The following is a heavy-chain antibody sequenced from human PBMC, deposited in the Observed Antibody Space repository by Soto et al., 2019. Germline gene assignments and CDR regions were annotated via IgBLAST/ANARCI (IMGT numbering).Heavy chain of an antibody. Sequence: ASVKVSCKASGYTFTSYGISWVRQAPGQGLEWMGWISAYNGNTNYAQKLQGRVTMTTDTSTSTAYMELRSLRSDDTAVYYCASPAPRTTETSVYAFDIWGQGTMVTVSS. CDR1: GYTFTSYG. CDR2: ISAYNGNT. D-gene: IGHD4-17*01. J-gene: IGHJ3*02. V-gene: IGHV1-18*01. CDR3: ASPAPRTTETSVYAFDI.